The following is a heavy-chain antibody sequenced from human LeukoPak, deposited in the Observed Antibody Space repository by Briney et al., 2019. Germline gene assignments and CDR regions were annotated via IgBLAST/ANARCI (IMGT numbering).Heavy chain of an antibody. D-gene: IGHD1-7*01. V-gene: IGHV1-24*01. CDR3: ATDYLELRMFDS. J-gene: IGHJ4*02. Sequence: ASVKFSCKVSGYTLTELSLHWVRQAPGKGLEWMGGFDPEDGETIYAQKFQGRVTMTEDTSTDTACMELSSLRSEDTAVYYCATDYLELRMFDSWGQGTLVTVSS. CDR2: FDPEDGET. CDR1: GYTLTELS.